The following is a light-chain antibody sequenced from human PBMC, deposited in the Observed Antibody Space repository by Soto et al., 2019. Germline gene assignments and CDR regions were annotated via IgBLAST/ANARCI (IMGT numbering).Light chain of an antibody. CDR2: GAS. Sequence: LTRSHVPLSLSPAYRTTPLCRASQSISSYLAWYQQKPGQAPRLLIYGASSRATGTPARFSGSGSGTDFTLTINSLQPEDFALYYCQQNDSSPPTFGQGTKVDIK. V-gene: IGKV3-20*01. J-gene: IGKJ1*01. CDR3: QQNDSSPPT. CDR1: QSISSY.